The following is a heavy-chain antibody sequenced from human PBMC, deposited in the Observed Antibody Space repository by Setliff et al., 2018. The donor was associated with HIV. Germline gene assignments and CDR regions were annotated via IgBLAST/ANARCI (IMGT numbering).Heavy chain of an antibody. J-gene: IGHJ3*02. CDR1: GGSISSGSNY. CDR2: IYTSGST. CDR3: ARILLYDSSAYFVNAFDI. V-gene: IGHV4-61*09. D-gene: IGHD3-22*01. Sequence: SETLSLTCTVSGGSISSGSNYWSWIRQPAGKGLEWIGHIYTSGSTNYNPSLKSRVTISVDTSKNQFYLKLSSMTAADTAVYYCARILLYDSSAYFVNAFDIWGQGTVVTVSS.